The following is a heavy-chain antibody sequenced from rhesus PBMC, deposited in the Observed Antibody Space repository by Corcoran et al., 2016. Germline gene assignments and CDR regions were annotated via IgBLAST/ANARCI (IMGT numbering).Heavy chain of an antibody. CDR1: GFSLSTSGMG. V-gene: IGHV2-1*01. D-gene: IGHD4-29*01. Sequence: QVTLKESGPALVKPTQTLTLTCTFPGFSLSTSGMGVGWIRQPSRKTLEWLAHIYWNDDKYYRTSLKSRLTISKDTSKNQVVLTMTNMDPVDTATFYCARHTVAATHFDYWGQGVLVTVSS. J-gene: IGHJ4*01. CDR2: IYWNDDK. CDR3: ARHTVAATHFDY.